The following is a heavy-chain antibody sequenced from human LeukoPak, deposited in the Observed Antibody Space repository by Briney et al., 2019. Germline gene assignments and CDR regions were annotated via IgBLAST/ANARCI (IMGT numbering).Heavy chain of an antibody. CDR3: ARALGELSSLLFDY. CDR1: GFTFSSYA. Sequence: GGSLRLSCAASGFTFSSYAMHWVRQAPGKGLEWVAVISYDGSNKYYADSVKGRFTISRDNSKNTLYLQMNSLRAEDTAVYYCARALGELSSLLFDYWGQGTLVTVSS. CDR2: ISYDGSNK. V-gene: IGHV3-30-3*01. D-gene: IGHD3-16*02. J-gene: IGHJ4*02.